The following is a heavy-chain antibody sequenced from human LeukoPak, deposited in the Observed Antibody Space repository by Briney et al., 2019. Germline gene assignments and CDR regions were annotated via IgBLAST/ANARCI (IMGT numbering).Heavy chain of an antibody. D-gene: IGHD3-22*01. V-gene: IGHV3-23*01. Sequence: GGSLRLSCTASGFTFGDYAMSWVRQAPGKGLEWVSAISGSGGSTYYADSVKGRFTISRDNSKNTLYLQMNSLRAEDTAVYYCAKEDSSGYYYKVSYFDYWGQGTLVTVSS. CDR1: GFTFGDYA. J-gene: IGHJ4*02. CDR3: AKEDSSGYYYKVSYFDY. CDR2: ISGSGGST.